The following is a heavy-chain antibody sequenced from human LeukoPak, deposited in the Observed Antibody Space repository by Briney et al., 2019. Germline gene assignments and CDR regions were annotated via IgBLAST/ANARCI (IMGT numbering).Heavy chain of an antibody. D-gene: IGHD5-18*01. CDR1: GFTVSSNY. CDR2: IYSGGST. Sequence: GGSLRLSCAASGFTVSSNYMSWVRQAPGKGLEWVSVIYSGGSTYYADSVKGRFTISRDNAKNTLYLQMNSLRAEDTAVYYCARPYSYGAFDVWGQGTMVTVSS. J-gene: IGHJ3*01. CDR3: ARPYSYGAFDV. V-gene: IGHV3-53*01.